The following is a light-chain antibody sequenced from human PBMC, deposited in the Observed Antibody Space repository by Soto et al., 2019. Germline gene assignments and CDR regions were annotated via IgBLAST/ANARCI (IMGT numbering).Light chain of an antibody. V-gene: IGLV1-47*01. CDR1: SSNIGSNY. J-gene: IGLJ2*01. CDR2: RNN. CDR3: CSYTSRSTLV. Sequence: QSVLTQPPSASGTPGQRVTISCSGSSSNIGSNYVYWYHQLPGTAPKLVIYRNNQRPSGVPDRISGSKSGTSASLAISGLRSEDEADYYCCSYTSRSTLVFGGGTKLTVL.